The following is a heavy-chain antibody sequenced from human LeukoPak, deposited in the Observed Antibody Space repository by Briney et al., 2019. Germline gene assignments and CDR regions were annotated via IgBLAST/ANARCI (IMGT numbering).Heavy chain of an antibody. Sequence: GASVKVSCKASGYTFTSNYMHWVRQAPAQGLEWMGIINPSGGSTSYAQKFQGRVSMTRDTSTSTVYMELSSLRSEDTAVYYCARAPDYTNWFDPWGQGTLVTVSS. J-gene: IGHJ5*02. CDR3: ARAPDYTNWFDP. D-gene: IGHD4-11*01. V-gene: IGHV1-46*01. CDR2: INPSGGST. CDR1: GYTFTSNY.